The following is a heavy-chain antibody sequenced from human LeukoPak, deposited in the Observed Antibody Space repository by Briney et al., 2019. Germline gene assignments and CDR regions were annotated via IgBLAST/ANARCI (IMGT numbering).Heavy chain of an antibody. Sequence: GGSLRLSCAASGFTFDDYGVSWVRQAPGKGLEWVSRINWNGGSTGYADSVKGRFTISRDNAKNSLYLQMNSLRAEDTALYYCARDLGIAAAAPGAFDIWGQGTMVTVSS. CDR3: ARDLGIAAAAPGAFDI. J-gene: IGHJ3*02. CDR1: GFTFDDYG. CDR2: INWNGGST. V-gene: IGHV3-20*04. D-gene: IGHD6-13*01.